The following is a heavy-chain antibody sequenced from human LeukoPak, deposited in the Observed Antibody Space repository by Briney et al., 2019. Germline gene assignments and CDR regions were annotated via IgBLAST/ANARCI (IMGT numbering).Heavy chain of an antibody. V-gene: IGHV1-18*01. J-gene: IGHJ4*02. CDR2: ISTYNGNT. CDR1: GYSFIKNG. D-gene: IGHD3-10*01. Sequence: ASVKVSCKTSGYSFIKNGINWVRQAPGQGLEWMGWISTYNGNTEFAQNLQGRVTLTTDTSTSTAYMELRSLRSDDTAVYYCARDCYTMAPGYWGQGTLVIVSS. CDR3: ARDCYTMAPGY.